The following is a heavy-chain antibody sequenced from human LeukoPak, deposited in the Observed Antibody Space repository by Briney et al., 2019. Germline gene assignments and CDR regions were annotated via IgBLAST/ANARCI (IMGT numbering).Heavy chain of an antibody. CDR1: GFTFSSYG. CDR2: IWYDGSNK. J-gene: IGHJ4*02. Sequence: PGGSLRLSCAASGFTFSSYGMHWVRQAPGKGLEWVAVIWYDGSNKYYADSVKGRFTISRDNSKNTLYLQMNSLRAEDTAIYYCERDIITDSWYINYWGQGTLVTVSS. CDR3: ERDIITDSWYINY. V-gene: IGHV3-33*01. D-gene: IGHD6-13*01.